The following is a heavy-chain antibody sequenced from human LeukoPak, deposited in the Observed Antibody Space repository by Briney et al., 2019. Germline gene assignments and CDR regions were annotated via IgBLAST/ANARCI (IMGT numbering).Heavy chain of an antibody. Sequence: GGSLRLSCAASGFTFSNYNMNWVRQAPGKGLEWVSTISSSRSSYIYYADSVKGRFTISRDNSKNTVFLQMNSLRVEDTAVYYCARELSQIVWGGLDYGGQGTLVSVSS. D-gene: IGHD2-21*01. V-gene: IGHV3-21*01. CDR3: ARELSQIVWGGLDY. CDR2: ISSSRSSYI. CDR1: GFTFSNYN. J-gene: IGHJ4*02.